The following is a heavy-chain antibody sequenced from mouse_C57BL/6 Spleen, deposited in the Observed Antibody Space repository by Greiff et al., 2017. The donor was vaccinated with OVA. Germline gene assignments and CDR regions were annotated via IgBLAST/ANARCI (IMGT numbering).Heavy chain of an antibody. CDR1: GFNIKDDY. V-gene: IGHV14-4*01. Sequence: VQLQQSGAELVRPGASVKLSCTASGFNIKDDYMHWVKQRPEQGLEWIGWIDPENGDTEYASKFQGKATITADTSSNTAYLQLSSLTSEDTAVYYCTPSTRGYWGQGTTLTVSS. CDR3: TPSTRGY. J-gene: IGHJ2*01. D-gene: IGHD2-1*01. CDR2: IDPENGDT.